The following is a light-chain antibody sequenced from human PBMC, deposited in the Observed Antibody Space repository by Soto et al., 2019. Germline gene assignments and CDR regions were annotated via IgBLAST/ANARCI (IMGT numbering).Light chain of an antibody. Sequence: EIVMTQSPATLSVSPGERATLSCRASQSVSSNLAWYQQKPGQTPKLLIYVASTRATGIPARFSGSGSGTEFTPTISSLQSEDFAVCYCQQYNGWPLTFGGGTKVEFK. V-gene: IGKV3-15*01. CDR1: QSVSSN. J-gene: IGKJ4*01. CDR2: VAS. CDR3: QQYNGWPLT.